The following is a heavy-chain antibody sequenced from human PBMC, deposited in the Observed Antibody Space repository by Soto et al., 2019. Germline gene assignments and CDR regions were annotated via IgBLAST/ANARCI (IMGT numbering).Heavy chain of an antibody. CDR1: GFTFSSYG. CDR2: ISYDGSNK. Sequence: QVQLVESGGGVVQPGRSLRLSCAASGFTFSSYGMHWVRQAPGKGLEWVAVISYDGSNKYYADSVKGRFTISIDNSKNTLYLQMNSLRAEDTDVYYCAKGCGTNCVCYPGVDYYYGMDVWGQGNTVPVSS. D-gene: IGHD2-8*01. CDR3: AKGCGTNCVCYPGVDYYYGMDV. J-gene: IGHJ6*02. V-gene: IGHV3-30*18.